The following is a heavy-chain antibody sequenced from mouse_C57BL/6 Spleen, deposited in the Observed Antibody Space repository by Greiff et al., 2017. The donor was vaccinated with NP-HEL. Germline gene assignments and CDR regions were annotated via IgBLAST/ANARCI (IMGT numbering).Heavy chain of an antibody. J-gene: IGHJ2*01. CDR1: GYTFTDYN. CDR3: ARRNFYYGSSWNFDY. D-gene: IGHD1-1*01. Sequence: VQLKESGPELVKPGASVKMSCKASGYTFTDYNMHWVKQSHGKSLEWIGYINPNNGGTSYNQKFKGKATLTVNKSSSTAYMELRSLTSEDSAVYYCARRNFYYGSSWNFDYWGQGTTLTVSS. V-gene: IGHV1-22*01. CDR2: INPNNGGT.